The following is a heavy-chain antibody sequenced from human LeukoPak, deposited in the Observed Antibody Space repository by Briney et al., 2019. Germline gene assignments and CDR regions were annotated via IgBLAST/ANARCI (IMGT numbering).Heavy chain of an antibody. J-gene: IGHJ5*02. CDR2: TSSDLNVK. CDR1: GFTFRNYV. CDR3: VRDYCSGGSCYESKWFDP. Sequence: GGSLRLSCAASGFTFRNYVIHWVRQAPGKGLEWVAVTSSDLNVKLYADSVKGRFTISRDNSKNTLFLQMNSLRAEDTAVYFCVRDYCSGGSCYESKWFDPWGQGTLVTVSS. D-gene: IGHD2-15*01. V-gene: IGHV3-30-3*01.